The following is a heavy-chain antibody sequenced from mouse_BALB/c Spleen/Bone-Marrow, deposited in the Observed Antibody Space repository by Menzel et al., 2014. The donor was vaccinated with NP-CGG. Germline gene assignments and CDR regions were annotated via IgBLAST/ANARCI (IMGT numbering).Heavy chain of an antibody. D-gene: IGHD3-3*01. CDR3: ARGRDRDAWFAY. Sequence: VQLQQSGPELVKPGASVKISCKASGYVFSSSWMNWVKQRPGQGLEWIGRIYPGDGDTNYNGKFKGKATLTADKSSSTAYMQLSSLTSVDSAVYFCARGRDRDAWFAYWGQGTLVTVSA. CDR2: IYPGDGDT. J-gene: IGHJ3*01. CDR1: GYVFSSSW. V-gene: IGHV1-82*01.